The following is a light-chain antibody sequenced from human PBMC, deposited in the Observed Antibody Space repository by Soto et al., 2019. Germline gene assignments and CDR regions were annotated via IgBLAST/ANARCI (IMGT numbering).Light chain of an antibody. CDR3: QPYGSSFT. V-gene: IGKV3-15*01. J-gene: IGKJ5*01. CDR2: GAS. CDR1: QSVSSN. Sequence: EIGVPQSPGTVSGSPGERAPVPCRASQSVSSNLAWYQQKPGQAPRLLIYGASTRATGIPARFSGGGSATEFTLAINSLEPEDFAVYYCQPYGSSFTVGQGTKLDIK.